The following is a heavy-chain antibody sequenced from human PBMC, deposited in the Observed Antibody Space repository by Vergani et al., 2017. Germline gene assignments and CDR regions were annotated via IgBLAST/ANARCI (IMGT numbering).Heavy chain of an antibody. CDR3: ARSTDYPDDYVSSDYFRRTLDV. V-gene: IGHV1-8*01. CDR2: MNPNSGTT. Sequence: QVQLVQSGAEVKKPGASVKVSCKVSGYTLTELSMHWVRQATGQGLEWMGWMNPNSGTTGYAQKFQGRVTMTRNTSINTAYMELSRLSFEDADVYYCARSTDYPDDYVSSDYFRRTLDVWGKGTTVTVS. J-gene: IGHJ6*03. CDR1: GYTLTELS. D-gene: IGHD4/OR15-4a*01.